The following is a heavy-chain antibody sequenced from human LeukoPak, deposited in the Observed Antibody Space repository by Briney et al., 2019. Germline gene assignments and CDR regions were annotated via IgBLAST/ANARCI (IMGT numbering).Heavy chain of an antibody. CDR1: GFTFSSYW. J-gene: IGHJ4*02. CDR3: ARDVYYPFDY. V-gene: IGHV3-7*01. D-gene: IGHD3-22*01. CDR2: IKTDGSEK. Sequence: PGGSLRLSCVASGFTFSSYWMSRVRQAPGKGLEWVANIKTDGSEKYYVDSVKGRFIISRDNAKNSLYLQMNSLRAEDTAIYYCARDVYYPFDYWGQGTLVTVSS.